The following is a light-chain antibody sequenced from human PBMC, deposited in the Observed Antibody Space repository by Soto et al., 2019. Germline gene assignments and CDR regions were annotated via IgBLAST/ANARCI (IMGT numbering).Light chain of an antibody. V-gene: IGLV2-14*01. CDR2: DVS. CDR1: SSDVGGYNY. CDR3: SSYTSSSTRV. Sequence: QSVLTQPASVSGSPGQSITISCTGTSSDVGGYNYVSWYQQHPGKAPKLMIYDVSNRPSGVSNHFSGSKSGNTASLTISGLQAEDEADYYCSSYTSSSTRVFGTGTKLTVL. J-gene: IGLJ1*01.